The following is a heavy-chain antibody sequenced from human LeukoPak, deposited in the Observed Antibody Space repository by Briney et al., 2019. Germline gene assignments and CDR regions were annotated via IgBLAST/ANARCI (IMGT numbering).Heavy chain of an antibody. V-gene: IGHV3-7*01. Sequence: QAGGSLRLSCAASGFMFSASWMSWVRQAPGKGLERVANIKEDGSEKYYMDSVKGRLTISRDNAKNSLYLQMNSLKGEDTAVYYCARRSNPPGRIDHWGQGTLVSVSS. CDR2: IKEDGSEK. J-gene: IGHJ4*02. D-gene: IGHD1-14*01. CDR1: GFMFSASW. CDR3: ARRSNPPGRIDH.